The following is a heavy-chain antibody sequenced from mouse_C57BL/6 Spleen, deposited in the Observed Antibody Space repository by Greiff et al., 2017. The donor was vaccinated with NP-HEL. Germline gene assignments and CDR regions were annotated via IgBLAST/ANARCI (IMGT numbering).Heavy chain of an antibody. J-gene: IGHJ1*03. CDR3: ARDYGSSYGYFDV. V-gene: IGHV5-6*01. CDR2: ISSGGSYT. Sequence: EVQGVESGGDLVKPGGSLKLSCAASGFTFSSYGMSWVRQTPDKRLEWVATISSGGSYTYYPDSVKGRFTISRDNAKNTLYLQMSSLKSEDTAMYYCARDYGSSYGYFDVWGTGTTVTVSS. D-gene: IGHD1-1*01. CDR1: GFTFSSYG.